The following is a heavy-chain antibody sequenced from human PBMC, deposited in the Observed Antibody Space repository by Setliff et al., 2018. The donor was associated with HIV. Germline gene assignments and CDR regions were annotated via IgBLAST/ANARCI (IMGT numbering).Heavy chain of an antibody. CDR3: ATSVGYCGGDCSDY. V-gene: IGHV4-38-2*01. D-gene: IGHD2-21*02. Sequence: LSLTCAVSGYSISSGYYWGWIRQPPGKGLEWIGSIYHSGSTYYNPSLKSRATISVDTSKNQFSLKLSSVTAADTAVYYCATSVGYCGGDCSDYWGQGTLVTVSS. CDR2: IYHSGST. J-gene: IGHJ4*02. CDR1: GYSISSGYY.